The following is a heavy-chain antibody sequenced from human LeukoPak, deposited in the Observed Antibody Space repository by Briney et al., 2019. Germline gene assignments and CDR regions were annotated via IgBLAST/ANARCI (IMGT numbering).Heavy chain of an antibody. CDR1: GGSINSYY. D-gene: IGHD3-9*01. CDR3: ARLTGYSSESWFDP. V-gene: IGHV4-59*01. CDR2: IYYSGST. Sequence: SETLSLTCTVSGGSINSYYWSWIRQPPGKGLEWIGYIYYSGSTNYNPSLKSRVTISVHTSKNQFSLKLSSVTAADTAVYYCARLTGYSSESWFDPWGQGTPVTVSS. J-gene: IGHJ5*02.